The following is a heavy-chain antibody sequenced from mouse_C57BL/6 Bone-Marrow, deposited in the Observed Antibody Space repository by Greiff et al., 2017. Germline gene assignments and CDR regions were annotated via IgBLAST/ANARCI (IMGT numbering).Heavy chain of an antibody. J-gene: IGHJ3*01. CDR2: ISDGGSYT. V-gene: IGHV5-4*01. CDR1: GFTFSSYA. CDR3: ARYYSNSWFAY. D-gene: IGHD2-5*01. Sequence: DVQLVESGGGLVKPGGSLKLSCAASGFTFSSYAMPWVRQTPEKRLEWVATISDGGSYTYYPDNVKGRFTITRDNANNNLYLQMSHLKSEDTAMYYCARYYSNSWFAYWGQGTLVTVSA.